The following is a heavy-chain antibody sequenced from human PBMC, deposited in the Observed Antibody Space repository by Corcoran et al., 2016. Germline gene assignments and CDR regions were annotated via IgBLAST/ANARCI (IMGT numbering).Heavy chain of an antibody. J-gene: IGHJ4*02. V-gene: IGHV3-30*18. CDR2: ISYDGSNK. Sequence: QVQLVESGGGVVQPGRSLRLSCAASGFTFSSYGMHWVRQAPGKGLEWVAVISYDGSNKYYADSVKGRFTISRDNSKNTLYLQMNSLRAEDTAVYYCAKDYGGSNGDYWGQGTLVTVSS. CDR3: AKDYGGSNGDY. D-gene: IGHD4-17*01. CDR1: GFTFSSYG.